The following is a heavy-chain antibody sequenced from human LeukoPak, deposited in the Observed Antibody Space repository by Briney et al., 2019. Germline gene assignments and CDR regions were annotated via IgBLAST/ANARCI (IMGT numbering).Heavy chain of an antibody. CDR1: GGSIRSYY. CDR2: IYYSGST. V-gene: IGHV4-59*08. J-gene: IGHJ4*02. Sequence: SETLSLTCTISGGSIRSYYWSSIRQPPGKGLGWMGYIYYSGSTNYSRSLKSRVTISVDTSKNHFSMKLSSVTDADTAVYYCAGSYGSGSYFYQRVQNYFDYWGQGTLVTVSS. CDR3: AGSYGSGSYFYQRVQNYFDY. D-gene: IGHD3-10*01.